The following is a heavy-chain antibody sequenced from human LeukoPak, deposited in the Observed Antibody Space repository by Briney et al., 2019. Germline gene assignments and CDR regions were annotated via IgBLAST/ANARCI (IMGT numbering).Heavy chain of an antibody. CDR1: GFTFSRDS. CDR2: ISSSSSYI. V-gene: IGHV3-21*01. CDR3: AELGITMIGGV. J-gene: IGHJ6*04. Sequence: PGGSLRLSCAASGFTFSRDSMNWVRQAPGKGLEWVSSISSSSSYIYYGDSVKGRFTISRDNAKNSLYLQMNSLRAEDTAVYYCAELGITMIGGVWGKGATVTISS. D-gene: IGHD3-10*02.